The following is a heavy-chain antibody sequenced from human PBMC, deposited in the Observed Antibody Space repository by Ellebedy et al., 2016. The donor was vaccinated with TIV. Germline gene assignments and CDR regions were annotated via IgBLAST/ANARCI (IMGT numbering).Heavy chain of an antibody. D-gene: IGHD3-3*01. CDR3: ARDGGVGFLEWFEDN. J-gene: IGHJ4*02. Sequence: ASVKVSXXASGYTFTSHYIHWVRQAPGQGLEWMGIIHPGGGSTSYEQKFQGRVTMTRDTSTRIVYMELSTLRPEDTAVYYCARDGGVGFLEWFEDNWGQGTLVTVSS. CDR1: GYTFTSHY. V-gene: IGHV1-46*01. CDR2: IHPGGGST.